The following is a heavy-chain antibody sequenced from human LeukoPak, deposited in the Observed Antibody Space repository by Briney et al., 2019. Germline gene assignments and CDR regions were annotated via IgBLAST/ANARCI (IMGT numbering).Heavy chain of an antibody. CDR2: ISSSSSYI. J-gene: IGHJ4*02. V-gene: IGHV3-21*01. D-gene: IGHD1-26*01. Sequence: GGSLRLSCTASGFTFSSYGMHWVRQAPGKGLEWVSSISSSSSYIYYADSVKGRFTISRDNAKNSLYLQMNSLRAEDTAVYYCARERGSEKEGATRQDFDYWGQGTLVTVSS. CDR1: GFTFSSYG. CDR3: ARERGSEKEGATRQDFDY.